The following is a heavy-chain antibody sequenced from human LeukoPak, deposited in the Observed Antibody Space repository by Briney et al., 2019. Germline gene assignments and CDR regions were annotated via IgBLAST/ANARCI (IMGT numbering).Heavy chain of an antibody. V-gene: IGHV4-59*01. J-gene: IGHJ5*02. D-gene: IGHD2-2*02. CDR1: GGSISSYY. CDR3: ARGIVVPAAIAGNWFDP. CDR2: IYYSGST. Sequence: SETLSLTCTVSGGSISSYYWSWIRQPPGKGLVWIGYIYYSGSTNYNPSLKSRVTISVDTSKNQFSLKLSSVTAADTAVYYCARGIVVPAAIAGNWFDPWGQGTLVTVSS.